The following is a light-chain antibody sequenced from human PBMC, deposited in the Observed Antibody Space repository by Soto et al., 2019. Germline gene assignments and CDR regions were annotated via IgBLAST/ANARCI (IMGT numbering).Light chain of an antibody. CDR2: GNS. V-gene: IGLV1-40*01. CDR3: QSYDSSPLYV. Sequence: QSVLTQPPSVSGAPGQRVTISCTGSSSNIGAGYDVHWYQQLPGTAPKLLIYGNSNRPSGVPDRFSGSKSGTSASLAITGLQAEGEADYYCQSYDSSPLYVFGTGTKVTVL. J-gene: IGLJ1*01. CDR1: SSNIGAGYD.